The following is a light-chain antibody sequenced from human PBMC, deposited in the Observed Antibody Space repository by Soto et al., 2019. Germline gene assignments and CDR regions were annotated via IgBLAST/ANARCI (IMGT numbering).Light chain of an antibody. CDR3: LQDYTYPYT. CDR1: QSISSW. J-gene: IGKJ5*01. Sequence: DIQMTQSPSTLSASVGDRVTITCRASQSISSWLAWYQQKPGKAPKLLLYGASSLQSGVPSRFSGSGSGTDFTLTVGSLQPEDFATYYCLQDYTYPYTFGQGTRLEIK. CDR2: GAS. V-gene: IGKV1-5*01.